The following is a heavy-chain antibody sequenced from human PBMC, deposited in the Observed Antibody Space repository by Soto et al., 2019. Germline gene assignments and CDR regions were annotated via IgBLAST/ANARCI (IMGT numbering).Heavy chain of an antibody. V-gene: IGHV4-31*03. CDR3: ARSVGKYYYDSSGYSVFDY. CDR2: IYYSGST. J-gene: IGHJ4*02. D-gene: IGHD3-22*01. Sequence: SETLSLTCTVSGRFISSGGYYCSWIRQHPGKGLEWIGYIYYSGSTYYNPSLKSRVTISVDTSKNQFSLKLSSVTAADTAVYYCARSVGKYYYDSSGYSVFDYWGQGTLVTVSS. CDR1: GRFISSGGYY.